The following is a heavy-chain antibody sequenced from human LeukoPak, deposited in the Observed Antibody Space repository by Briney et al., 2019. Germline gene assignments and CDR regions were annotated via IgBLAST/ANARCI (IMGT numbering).Heavy chain of an antibody. Sequence: GRYLSLSCAASGFTFSSYGMHWFRQAPGKGLEWVALISYDGGKKDYADSVKGRFTISRDSSQNTLYLQMNSLRAEDTAVYYCAKDRGSSSAAYGMDVWGQGTTVTVSS. D-gene: IGHD6-13*01. V-gene: IGHV3-30*18. CDR2: ISYDGGKK. CDR1: GFTFSSYG. J-gene: IGHJ6*02. CDR3: AKDRGSSSAAYGMDV.